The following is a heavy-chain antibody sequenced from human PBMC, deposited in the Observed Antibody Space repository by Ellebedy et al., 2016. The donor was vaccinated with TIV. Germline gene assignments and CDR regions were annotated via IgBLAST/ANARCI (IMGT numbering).Heavy chain of an antibody. CDR3: ATQSPSVAGDY. D-gene: IGHD6-19*01. V-gene: IGHV4-39*01. CDR2: IYYSGST. Sequence: SETLSLXCTVSGGSISSSSYYWGWIRQPPGKGLEWIGSIYYSGSTYYNPSLKSRVTISVDTSKNQFSLKLSSVTAADTAVYYCATQSPSVAGDYWGQGTLVTVSS. CDR1: GGSISSSSYY. J-gene: IGHJ4*02.